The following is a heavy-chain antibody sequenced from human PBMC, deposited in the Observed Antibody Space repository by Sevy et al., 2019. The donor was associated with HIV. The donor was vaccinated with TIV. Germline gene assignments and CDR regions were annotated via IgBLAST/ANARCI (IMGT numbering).Heavy chain of an antibody. CDR2: ISGSGSST. V-gene: IGHV3-23*01. J-gene: IGHJ3*02. CDR3: AKDLINVDVDAFDI. CDR1: GFIFGSYG. Sequence: GGSLRLSCSASGFIFGSYGMTWVRQAPGKGLEWVSGISGSGSSTYYADSVKGRFTISRDNSKNTLYLQMNSLRAEDTAVYYCAKDLINVDVDAFDIWGQGTMVTVSS. D-gene: IGHD3-22*01.